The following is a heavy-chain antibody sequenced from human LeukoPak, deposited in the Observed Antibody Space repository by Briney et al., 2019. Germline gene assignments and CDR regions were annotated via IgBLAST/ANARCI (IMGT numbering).Heavy chain of an antibody. CDR1: GFTFDDYA. CDR2: ISWNSGSI. CDR3: AKGRFGELLYRGWFDP. J-gene: IGHJ5*02. V-gene: IGHV3-9*01. D-gene: IGHD3-10*01. Sequence: GGSLRLSCAASGFTFDDYAMHWVRQAPGKGLEWVSGISWNSGSIGYADSVKGRFTISRDNAKNSLYLQMNSLRAEDTALYYCAKGRFGELLYRGWFDPWGQGTLVTVSS.